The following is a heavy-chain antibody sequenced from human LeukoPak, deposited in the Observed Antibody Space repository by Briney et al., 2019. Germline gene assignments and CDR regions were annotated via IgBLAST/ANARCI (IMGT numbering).Heavy chain of an antibody. CDR1: GFTFDDYA. D-gene: IGHD3-22*01. Sequence: GGSLRLSCAASGFTFDDYAMHWVRQAPGKGLEWVSGISWNSGSIGYADSVKGRFTISRDNAKNSLYLQMNSLRAEDTALYYCAKDPFSHYYDSSGYSSYFDYWGQGTLVTVSS. CDR3: AKDPFSHYYDSSGYSSYFDY. V-gene: IGHV3-9*01. J-gene: IGHJ4*02. CDR2: ISWNSGSI.